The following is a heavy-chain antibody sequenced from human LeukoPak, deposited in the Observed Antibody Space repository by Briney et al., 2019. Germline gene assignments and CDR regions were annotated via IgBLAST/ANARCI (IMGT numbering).Heavy chain of an antibody. CDR2: INHSGST. Sequence: SETLSLTCAVYGGSFSGYYWSWIRQPPGKGLEWIGEINHSGSTNYNPSLKSRVTTSVDTSKNQFSLKLSSVTAADTAVYYCARGRGYQLLYWGQGTLVTVSS. CDR1: GGSFSGYY. J-gene: IGHJ4*02. D-gene: IGHD2-2*01. V-gene: IGHV4-34*01. CDR3: ARGRGYQLLY.